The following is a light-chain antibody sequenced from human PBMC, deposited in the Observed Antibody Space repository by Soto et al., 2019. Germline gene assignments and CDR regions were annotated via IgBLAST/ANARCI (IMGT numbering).Light chain of an antibody. V-gene: IGKV1-5*03. J-gene: IGKJ1*01. CDR2: RAS. Sequence: DIQMTQSPSTLYASVGDRVTITCRASHSISNWLAWYQQKPGKAPKLLIYRASNLEGGVPSRFSGSGSGTEFTLTISSLQPDDFATYYSRTFGQGTKVDI. CDR3: RT. CDR1: HSISNW.